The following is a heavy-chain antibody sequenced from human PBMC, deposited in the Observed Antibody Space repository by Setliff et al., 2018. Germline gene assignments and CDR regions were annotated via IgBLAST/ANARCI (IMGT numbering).Heavy chain of an antibody. D-gene: IGHD3-3*01. V-gene: IGHV3-11*01. J-gene: IGHJ6*02. Sequence: AGGSLRLSCAASEFTFSDYYMTWIRQAPGKGLEWVSYISRGGNTIYYADSVKGRFTISRDNSKNTLYLQMNSLRAEDTAVYYCAKVNNRFWSGYYPYYYGMDVWGQGTTVTVSS. CDR1: EFTFSDYY. CDR2: ISRGGNTI. CDR3: AKVNNRFWSGYYPYYYGMDV.